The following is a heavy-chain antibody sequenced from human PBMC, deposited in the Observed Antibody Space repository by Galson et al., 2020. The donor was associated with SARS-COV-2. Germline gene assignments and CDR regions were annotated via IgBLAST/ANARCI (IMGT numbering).Heavy chain of an antibody. V-gene: IGHV4-59*01. D-gene: IGHD3-10*01. CDR1: GGSISSYY. CDR2: IYYSAST. Sequence: SETLSLTCTVSGGSISSYYWSWIRQPPGKGLEWIGYIYYSASTNYNPSLKSRVTISVDTSKNQFSLKLRSVTAADTAVYYCARGHYGSFDPWGQGTLVTVSS. CDR3: ARGHYGSFDP. J-gene: IGHJ5*02.